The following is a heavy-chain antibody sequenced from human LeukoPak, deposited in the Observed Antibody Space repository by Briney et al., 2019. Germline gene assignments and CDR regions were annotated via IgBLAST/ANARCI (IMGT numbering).Heavy chain of an antibody. J-gene: IGHJ5*02. V-gene: IGHV4-61*08. CDR2: IYYSGST. CDR1: GGSISSGGYY. Sequence: SQTLSLTCTVSGGSISSGGYYWSWIRQPPGKGLEWIGYIYYSGSTNYNPSLKSRVTISVDTSKNQFSLKLSSVTAADTAVYYCARRRMAGLDPWGQGTLVTVSS. D-gene: IGHD5-24*01. CDR3: ARRRMAGLDP.